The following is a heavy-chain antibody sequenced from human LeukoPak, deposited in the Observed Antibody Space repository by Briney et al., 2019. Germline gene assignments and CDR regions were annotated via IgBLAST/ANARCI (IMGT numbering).Heavy chain of an antibody. Sequence: ASVKVSCKASGYTFTGYYMHWVRQAPGQGLEWMGWINPNSGGTNYAQKFQGRVTMTRDTSISTAYMELSRLRSDDTAIYYCAGTLYSGYGLGSLGAFDIWGQGTMVTVSS. CDR1: GYTFTGYY. D-gene: IGHD5-12*01. CDR3: AGTLYSGYGLGSLGAFDI. CDR2: INPNSGGT. J-gene: IGHJ3*02. V-gene: IGHV1-2*02.